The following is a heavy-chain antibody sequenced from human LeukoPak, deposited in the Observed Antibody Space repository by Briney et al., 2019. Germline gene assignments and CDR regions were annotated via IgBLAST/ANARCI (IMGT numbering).Heavy chain of an antibody. Sequence: PGGSLRLSCAASGFTFSTYWMTWGRQIPGKGLERVADMRQDGSEMYYVDSVKGRFTISRDNAKNSLYLQMNSLRVEDTAVYYCARTRYSSGWYFDLWGRGTLVTVSS. CDR1: GFTFSTYW. CDR3: ARTRYSSGWYFDL. CDR2: MRQDGSEM. V-gene: IGHV3-7*01. D-gene: IGHD6-19*01. J-gene: IGHJ2*01.